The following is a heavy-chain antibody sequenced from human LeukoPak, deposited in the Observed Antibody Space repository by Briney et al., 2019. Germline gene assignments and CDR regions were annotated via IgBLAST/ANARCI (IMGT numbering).Heavy chain of an antibody. J-gene: IGHJ4*02. D-gene: IGHD3-22*01. CDR3: TTGVPYYYDSSGFHDY. CDR1: GFTFSDYY. Sequence: GGSLRLSCAASGFTFSDYYMSWIRQAPGKGLEWVSYISSSGSTIYYADSVKGRFTISRDNAKNSLYLQMNSLRAEDTAVYYYTTGVPYYYDSSGFHDYWGQGTLVTVSS. CDR2: ISSSGSTI. V-gene: IGHV3-11*01.